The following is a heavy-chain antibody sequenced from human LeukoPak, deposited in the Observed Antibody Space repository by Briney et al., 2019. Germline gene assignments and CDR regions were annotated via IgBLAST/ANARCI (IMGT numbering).Heavy chain of an antibody. Sequence: GGSLRLSCAASGFTFSSYSMNWVRQSPGKGLDWVSYMSSSSSTIYYADSVKGRFTISRDNAKNSLYLQMNSLRDEDTAVYYCARGGPTVTTWGLFDYWGQGTLVTVSS. CDR1: GFTFSSYS. V-gene: IGHV3-48*02. J-gene: IGHJ4*02. CDR2: MSSSSSTI. D-gene: IGHD4-17*01. CDR3: ARGGPTVTTWGLFDY.